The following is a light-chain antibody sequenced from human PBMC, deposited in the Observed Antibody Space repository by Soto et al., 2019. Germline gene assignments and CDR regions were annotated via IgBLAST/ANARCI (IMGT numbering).Light chain of an antibody. CDR2: AAS. Sequence: IQMTQSPSSLSASVGDRVTITCRASQSVNTYLAWYQQKPGKLPELLIYAASTLQSGVPSRFSGRGSGTDFTLTISSLQPEDVAHYDCQIYNYGPWTFGQGTRVEIK. CDR3: QIYNYGPWT. V-gene: IGKV1-27*01. CDR1: QSVNTY. J-gene: IGKJ1*01.